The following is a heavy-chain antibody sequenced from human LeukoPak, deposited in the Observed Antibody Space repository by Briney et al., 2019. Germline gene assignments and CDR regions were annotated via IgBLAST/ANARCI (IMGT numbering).Heavy chain of an antibody. CDR1: GYTFSSYS. V-gene: IGHV3-48*04. J-gene: IGHJ1*01. Sequence: GGSLRLSCAVSGYTFSSYSMNWVRPAPGKGLEWLSYISDDGGTIYYAESVKGRFTTSRDNAKNSLYLQMNSLRVEDTAVYYCARVALTAPRHWGQGTLVTVSS. D-gene: IGHD5-12*01. CDR3: ARVALTAPRH. CDR2: ISDDGGTI.